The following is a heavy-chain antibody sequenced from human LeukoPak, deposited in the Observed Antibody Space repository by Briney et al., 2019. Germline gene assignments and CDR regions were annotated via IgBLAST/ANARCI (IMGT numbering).Heavy chain of an antibody. CDR2: INSDGSST. J-gene: IGHJ4*02. Sequence: PGGSLRLSCAASGFSFSYYWMHWVRQVPGKGLVWVSRINSDGSSTNYPHSVKGRFTLSRDNAKNTLNLQMNSLRAEDTAVYYCAREQYSSGWYDQFDYWGQGTLVTVSS. CDR3: AREQYSSGWYDQFDY. CDR1: GFSFSYYW. V-gene: IGHV3-74*01. D-gene: IGHD6-19*01.